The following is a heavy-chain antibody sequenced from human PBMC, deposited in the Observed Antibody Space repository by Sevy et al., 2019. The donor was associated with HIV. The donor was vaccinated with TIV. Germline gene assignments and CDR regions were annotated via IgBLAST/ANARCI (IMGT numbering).Heavy chain of an antibody. Sequence: ASVKVSCKTSGYTSAAYYIHWVRQAPGQGLEWLGWIYPNGGDTTYAQKFQGRVTVTMSTSINTVYMELTRLRSDDTAVYYCARGKREEWLLYLDNWGPGTLVTVSS. J-gene: IGHJ4*02. CDR2: IYPNGGDT. CDR3: ARGKREEWLLYLDN. CDR1: GYTSAAYY. D-gene: IGHD3-3*01. V-gene: IGHV1-2*02.